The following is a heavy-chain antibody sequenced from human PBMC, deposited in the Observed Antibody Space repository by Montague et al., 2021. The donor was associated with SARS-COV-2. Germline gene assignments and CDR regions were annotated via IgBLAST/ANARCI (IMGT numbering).Heavy chain of an antibody. CDR3: ARTEYNWNDWFDP. D-gene: IGHD1-20*01. V-gene: IGHV4-59*13. CDR2: IFHSGIT. CDR1: GGSISSYY. Sequence: SETLSLTCSVSGGSISSYYWRWIRQSPGKGLEWIGYIFHSGITDYNPSLKSRVTISVDMSKSQFSLRLNSVTAADSAVYYCARTEYNWNDWFDPWGQGTLVTVSS. J-gene: IGHJ5*02.